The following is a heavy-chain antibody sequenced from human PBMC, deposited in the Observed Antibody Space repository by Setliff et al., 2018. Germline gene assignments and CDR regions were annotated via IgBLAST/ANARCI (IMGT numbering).Heavy chain of an antibody. V-gene: IGHV4-34*01. CDR2: INHSGST. D-gene: IGHD3-3*01. CDR3: ARVLWSGYFDY. Sequence: SETLSLTCAVYGGSFSGYCWSWIRQPPGKGLEWIGEINHSGSTNYNPSLKSRVTISVDTSKNQFSLKLSSVTAADTAVYYCARVLWSGYFDYWGKGTLVTVSS. CDR1: GGSFSGYC. J-gene: IGHJ4*02.